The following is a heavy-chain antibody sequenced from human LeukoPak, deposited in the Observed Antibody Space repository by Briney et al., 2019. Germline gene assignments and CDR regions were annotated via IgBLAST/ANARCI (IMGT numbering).Heavy chain of an antibody. J-gene: IGHJ3*02. V-gene: IGHV1-24*01. CDR1: VDTVSELS. D-gene: IGHD6-13*01. Sequence: ASLKVSCKVHVDTVSELSIHWLRQVPGKGLEWRGGFDPEEVETVYAQKFQGRVTMTEDTSTDTVHMDLSSLRSDDTAFYCATTEATAAIGRGEGTFEIWGQGTMVIVSS. CDR3: ATTEATAAIGRGEGTFEI. CDR2: FDPEEVET.